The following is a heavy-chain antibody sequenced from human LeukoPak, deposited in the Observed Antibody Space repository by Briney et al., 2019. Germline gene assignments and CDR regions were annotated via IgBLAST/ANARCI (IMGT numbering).Heavy chain of an antibody. CDR1: GYSISSGYY. CDR3: ARVCDYYYYYYMDV. CDR2: IYHSGST. J-gene: IGHJ6*03. Sequence: PSEALSLTCAVSGYSISSGYYWGWIRQPPGKGLEWIGSIYHSGSTYYNPSLKSRVTISVDTSKNQFSLKLSSVTAADTAVYYCARVCDYYYYYYMDVWGKGTTVTVSS. V-gene: IGHV4-38-2*01.